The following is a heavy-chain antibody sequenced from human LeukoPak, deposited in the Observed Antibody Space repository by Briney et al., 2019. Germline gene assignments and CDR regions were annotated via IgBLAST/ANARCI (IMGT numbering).Heavy chain of an antibody. J-gene: IGHJ4*02. CDR2: ISYDGSNK. Sequence: GGTLRLSCAASGFTFSSYAMHWVRQAPGKGLEWVAVISYDGSNKYYADSVKGRFTISRDNSKNTLYLQMNSLRAEDTAVYYCARAPGWLLPGGVDYWGQGTLVTVSS. CDR3: ARAPGWLLPGGVDY. D-gene: IGHD3-22*01. CDR1: GFTFSSYA. V-gene: IGHV3-30*04.